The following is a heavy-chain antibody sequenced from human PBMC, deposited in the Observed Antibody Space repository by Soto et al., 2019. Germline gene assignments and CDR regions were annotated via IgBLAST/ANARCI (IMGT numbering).Heavy chain of an antibody. CDR2: ISSSSSTI. Sequence: EVQLVESGGGLVQPGGSLRLSCAASGFTFSSYSMNWVRQAPGKGLEWVSYISSSSSTIYYADSVKGRFTISRDNAKNSLYLQMNSLRAEDTAVYYCARDKSVHLSLGEGMDVWGQGTTVTVYS. D-gene: IGHD3-10*01. CDR1: GFTFSSYS. J-gene: IGHJ6*02. V-gene: IGHV3-48*01. CDR3: ARDKSVHLSLGEGMDV.